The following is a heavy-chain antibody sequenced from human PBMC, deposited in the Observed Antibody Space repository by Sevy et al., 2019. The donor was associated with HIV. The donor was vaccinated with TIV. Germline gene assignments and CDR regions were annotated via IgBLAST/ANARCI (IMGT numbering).Heavy chain of an antibody. CDR1: GFTFSDYY. D-gene: IGHD6-6*01. J-gene: IGHJ4*02. Sequence: PGGSLRLSCAASGFTFSDYYMSWIRQAPGKGLEWVSYISSSSSYTNYADSVKGRFTISRDNAKNSLYLQMNSLRAEDTAVYYCAIIAARPGGYFDYWGQGTLVTVSS. V-gene: IGHV3-11*06. CDR3: AIIAARPGGYFDY. CDR2: ISSSSSYT.